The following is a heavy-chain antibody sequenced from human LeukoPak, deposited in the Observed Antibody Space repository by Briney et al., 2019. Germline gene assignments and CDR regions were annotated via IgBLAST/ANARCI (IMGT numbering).Heavy chain of an antibody. CDR2: INHSGST. Sequence: PSETLSLTCAVYGGSFSGYYWSWIRQLPGKGLEWIGEINHSGSTNYNPSLKSRVTISVDTSKNQSSLKLSSVTAADTAVYYCARGGDFGVVIIGPFDYWGQGTLVTVSS. D-gene: IGHD3-3*01. CDR3: ARGGDFGVVIIGPFDY. J-gene: IGHJ4*02. V-gene: IGHV4-34*01. CDR1: GGSFSGYY.